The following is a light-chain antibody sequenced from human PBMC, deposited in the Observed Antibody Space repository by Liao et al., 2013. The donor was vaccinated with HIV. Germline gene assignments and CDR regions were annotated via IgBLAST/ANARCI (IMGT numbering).Light chain of an antibody. CDR2: QDS. CDR1: KLGDKY. V-gene: IGLV3-1*01. Sequence: SYELTQPPSVSVSPGQTASITCSGDKLGDKYACWYQQKPGQSPVLVIYQDSKRPSGIPERFSGSSSGTTVTLTISGVQAEDEADYYCQAWDSSLVVFGGGTKLTVL. CDR3: QAWDSSLVV. J-gene: IGLJ2*01.